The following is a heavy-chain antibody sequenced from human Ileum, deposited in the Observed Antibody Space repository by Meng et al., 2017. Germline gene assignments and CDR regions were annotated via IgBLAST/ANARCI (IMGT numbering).Heavy chain of an antibody. CDR1: GGSFSANY. J-gene: IGHJ4*02. V-gene: IGHV4-34*01. CDR2: INHNGNT. CDR3: ASARYDN. Sequence: QVQLQQWGAGRRKPSETLSLTCVVYGGSFSANYWTWIRQPPGKGLEWIGEINHNGNTNYKPPLKSRVTISVDTSKKQFSLRLTSVTAADTAVYYCASARYDNWGQGTLVTVSS.